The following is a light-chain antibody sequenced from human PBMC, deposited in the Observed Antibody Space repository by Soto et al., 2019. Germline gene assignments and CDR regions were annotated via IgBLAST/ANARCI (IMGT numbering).Light chain of an antibody. J-gene: IGKJ2*01. Sequence: DIQMTQSPSSLSASVGDRVSITCRASQSISTYLNWYQQKPGKAPNLLIYAASSLQSGVPSRFSGSGSETDFTLTISSLQPEDFATYYCQQSSSAPQVTFGQGTKLEIK. CDR2: AAS. V-gene: IGKV1-39*01. CDR3: QQSSSAPQVT. CDR1: QSISTY.